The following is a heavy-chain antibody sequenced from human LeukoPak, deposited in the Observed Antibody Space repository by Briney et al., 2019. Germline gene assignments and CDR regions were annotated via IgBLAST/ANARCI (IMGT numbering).Heavy chain of an antibody. J-gene: IGHJ4*02. CDR3: ARDRGEWEFDY. Sequence: PGGSLRLSCAASGFTFNNYAMSWVRQAPGKGLEWVSSITRSSSYINYADSVRGRFTISRDNAKNSLYLQMNSLRAEDTAVYYCARDRGEWEFDYWGQGTLVTVSS. D-gene: IGHD1-26*01. CDR2: ITRSSSYI. CDR1: GFTFNNYA. V-gene: IGHV3-21*01.